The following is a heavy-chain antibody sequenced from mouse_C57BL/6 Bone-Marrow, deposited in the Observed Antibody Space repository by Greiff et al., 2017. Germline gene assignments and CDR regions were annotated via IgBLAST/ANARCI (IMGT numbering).Heavy chain of an antibody. CDR1: GYTFTSYW. Sequence: QVQLQQPGAELVMPGASVKLSCKASGYTFTSYWMHWVKQRPGQGLEWIGEIDPSDSYTNYNQKFKGKSTLTVDKSSSTAYWQLSSLTSEDSAVYYCAVGFDYWGQGTTLTVSS. CDR2: IDPSDSYT. J-gene: IGHJ2*01. V-gene: IGHV1-69*01. D-gene: IGHD1-1*02. CDR3: AVGFDY.